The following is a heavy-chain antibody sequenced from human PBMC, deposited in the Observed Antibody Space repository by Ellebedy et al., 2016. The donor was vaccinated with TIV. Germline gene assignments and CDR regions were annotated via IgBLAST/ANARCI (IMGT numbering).Heavy chain of an antibody. CDR1: GFTFSSYG. D-gene: IGHD6-13*01. Sequence: GESLKISCAASGFTFSSYGMHWVRQAPGKGLEWVAVISFDGSKKFYADSVRGRFTISREYSNNTLHLQMNNLRVEDTAMYYCARDRIASAGIGYWYFDLWGRGTLVAVP. CDR3: ARDRIASAGIGYWYFDL. CDR2: ISFDGSKK. V-gene: IGHV3-30*03. J-gene: IGHJ2*01.